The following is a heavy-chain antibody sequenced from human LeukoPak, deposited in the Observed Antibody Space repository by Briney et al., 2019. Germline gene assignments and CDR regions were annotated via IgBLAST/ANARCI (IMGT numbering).Heavy chain of an antibody. J-gene: IGHJ4*02. CDR3: ARQTAARPYYFDY. D-gene: IGHD6-6*01. CDR2: ISHSAFT. Sequence: SGTLSLTCAVSGGSISSRDWWSWVRQPPGKGPEWIGDISHSAFTNYNPSLKSRISISLDNSKNQFSLKLTSVTAADTAVYYCARQTAARPYYFDYWGQGTLVTVSS. V-gene: IGHV4-4*02. CDR1: GGSISSRDW.